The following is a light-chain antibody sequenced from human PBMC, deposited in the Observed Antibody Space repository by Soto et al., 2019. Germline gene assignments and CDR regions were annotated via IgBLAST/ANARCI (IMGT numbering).Light chain of an antibody. V-gene: IGKV3-11*01. J-gene: IGKJ4*01. CDR1: QSVSSY. Sequence: EIVLTQSPAALSLSPGERATHSCSASQSVSSYLAWYQQKPGQAPRLLIYDASNRATGIPARFSGSGSGTDFTLTSSSREAEDVAIYYCLQRSNWPPTFGGGTKVEIK. CDR3: LQRSNWPPT. CDR2: DAS.